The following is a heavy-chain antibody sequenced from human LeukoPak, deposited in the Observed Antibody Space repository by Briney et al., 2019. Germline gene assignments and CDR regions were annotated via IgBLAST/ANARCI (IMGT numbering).Heavy chain of an antibody. J-gene: IGHJ3*02. Sequence: MAGGSLRLSCAASGFTFSSYAMSWVRQAPGRGLEWVSSISSSSSYIYYADSLKGRFTISRDNAKNSLHLQMNSLRAEDTAVYFCARDRIIYGDYGDAFDIWGQGTMVTVSS. D-gene: IGHD4-17*01. V-gene: IGHV3-21*01. CDR3: ARDRIIYGDYGDAFDI. CDR1: GFTFSSYA. CDR2: ISSSSSYI.